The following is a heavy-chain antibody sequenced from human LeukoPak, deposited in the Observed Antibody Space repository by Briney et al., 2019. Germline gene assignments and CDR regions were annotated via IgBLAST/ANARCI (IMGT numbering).Heavy chain of an antibody. V-gene: IGHV4-59*01. CDR1: GGSISSYY. D-gene: IGHD6-19*01. CDR3: ARGVIAVAGSVDAFDI. CDR2: IYYSGST. J-gene: IGHJ3*02. Sequence: PSETLSLTCTVSGGSISSYYWSWIRQPPAKGLEWIGYIYYSGSTNYNPSLKSRVTISVDTSKNQFSLKLSSVTAADTAVYYCARGVIAVAGSVDAFDIRGQGTMVTVSS.